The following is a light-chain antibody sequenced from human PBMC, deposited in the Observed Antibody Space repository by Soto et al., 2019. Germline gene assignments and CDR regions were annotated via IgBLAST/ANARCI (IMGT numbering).Light chain of an antibody. CDR2: GAS. CDR1: QSVSSSY. Sequence: EIVLTQSPGTLSLSPGERATLSCRASQSVSSSYLAWYQQKPGQAPRHLIYGASSRATGIPDRFSGSGSGTDFTLTISRLAPEDFAVYYCQQYGSSQTFGQGTKVEIK. V-gene: IGKV3-20*01. CDR3: QQYGSSQT. J-gene: IGKJ1*01.